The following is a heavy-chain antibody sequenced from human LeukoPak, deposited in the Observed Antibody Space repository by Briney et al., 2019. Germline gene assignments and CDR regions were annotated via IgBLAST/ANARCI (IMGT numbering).Heavy chain of an antibody. D-gene: IGHD6-6*01. Sequence: SETLSLTCAVYGGSFSGYYWSWIRQPPGKGLEWSGEINHSGSTNYNPSLKSRVTISVDTSRNQFSLKLSSVTAADTAVYYCASYDYWGQGTLVTVSS. CDR3: ASYDY. CDR2: INHSGST. V-gene: IGHV4-34*01. CDR1: GGSFSGYY. J-gene: IGHJ4*02.